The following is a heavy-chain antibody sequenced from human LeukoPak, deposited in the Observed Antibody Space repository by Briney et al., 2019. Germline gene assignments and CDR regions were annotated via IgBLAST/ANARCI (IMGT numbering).Heavy chain of an antibody. CDR3: AKGLYLYCSGGSCYSVGPYFDY. V-gene: IGHV3-23*01. Sequence: GGSLRLSCAASGFTFSSYAMSWVRQAPGKGLEWVSAISGSGGSTYYADSVKGRFTISRDNSKNTLYLQMNSLRAEDTAVYYCAKGLYLYCSGGSCYSVGPYFDYWGQGTLVTASS. D-gene: IGHD2-15*01. CDR2: ISGSGGST. CDR1: GFTFSSYA. J-gene: IGHJ4*02.